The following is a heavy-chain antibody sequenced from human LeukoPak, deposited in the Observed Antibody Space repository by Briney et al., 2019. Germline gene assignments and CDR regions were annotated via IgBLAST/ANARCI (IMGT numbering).Heavy chain of an antibody. D-gene: IGHD1/OR15-1a*01. CDR1: GFTLSDYS. CDR2: IYSGGST. Sequence: GGSLRLSCAASGFTLSDYSMTWVRQAPGKGLEWVSVIYSGGSTYYADSVKGRFTISRDNSKNTLYLQMNSLRAEDTAVYYCARGLEHDGYYFDYWGQGTLVTVSS. CDR3: ARGLEHDGYYFDY. J-gene: IGHJ4*02. V-gene: IGHV3-53*01.